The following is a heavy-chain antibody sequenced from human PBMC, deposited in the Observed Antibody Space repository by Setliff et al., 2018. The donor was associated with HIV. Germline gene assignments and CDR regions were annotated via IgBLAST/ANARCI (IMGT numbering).Heavy chain of an antibody. CDR2: IHHTGST. D-gene: IGHD3-3*01. J-gene: IGHJ4*01. V-gene: IGHV4-59*02. Sequence: SETLSLTCTVSDDSVSTFYWNWIRQSPGKGLEWIGFIHHTGSTVSNPSLKSRVTILMDLSRNQLSLHLASVTTADTAVYFCAPGEGVASTYYHDWGQGTQVTVSS. CDR3: APGEGVASTYYHD. CDR1: DDSVSTFY.